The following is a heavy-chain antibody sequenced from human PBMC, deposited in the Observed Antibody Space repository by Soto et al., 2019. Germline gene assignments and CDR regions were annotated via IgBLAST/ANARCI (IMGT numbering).Heavy chain of an antibody. J-gene: IGHJ6*01. Sequence: QVQLVESGGGVVQPGRSLRLSCAASGFTFSSYAMHWVRQAPGKGLEWVAVISYDGSNKYYADSVKGRFTISRDNSKNTLYLQMNSLRAEDTAVYYCARDLSSSGYPRGYYYYYGMDVW. V-gene: IGHV3-30-3*01. D-gene: IGHD3-22*01. CDR3: ARDLSSSGYPRGYYYYYGMDV. CDR2: ISYDGSNK. CDR1: GFTFSSYA.